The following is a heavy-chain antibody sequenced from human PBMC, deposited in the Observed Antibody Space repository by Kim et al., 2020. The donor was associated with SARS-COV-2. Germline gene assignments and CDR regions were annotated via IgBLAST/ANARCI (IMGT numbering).Heavy chain of an antibody. J-gene: IGHJ6*02. CDR3: ARVITGDPYYYYYGMDV. V-gene: IGHV4-59*01. Sequence: LKSRVTISVDTSKNQFALKLSSVTAADTAVYYCARVITGDPYYYYYGMDVWGQGTTVTVSS. D-gene: IGHD7-27*01.